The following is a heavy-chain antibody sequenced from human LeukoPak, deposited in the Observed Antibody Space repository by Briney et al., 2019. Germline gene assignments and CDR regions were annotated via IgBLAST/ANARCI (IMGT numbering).Heavy chain of an antibody. J-gene: IGHJ6*02. CDR3: VKEIRRNYFYGMDV. CDR2: IRYDGSNK. V-gene: IGHV3-30*02. Sequence: PGGSLRLSCAASGFSFSNSDMHSVRHAPGKWLEWVAFIRYDGSNKYYEDSVKGRLTISRDNAKNTLFLRMYSLRPEDTAVYYCVKEIRRNYFYGMDVWGQGTSVTVSS. CDR1: GFSFSNSD.